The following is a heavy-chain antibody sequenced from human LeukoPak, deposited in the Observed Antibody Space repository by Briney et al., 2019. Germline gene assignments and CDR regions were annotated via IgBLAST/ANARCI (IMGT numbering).Heavy chain of an antibody. D-gene: IGHD6-19*01. V-gene: IGHV3-33*01. CDR1: GFTFSSYG. Sequence: GSLRLSCAASGFTFSSYGIHWVRQAPGKGLEWVAVIWYDGSNKYYADSVKGRFTISRDNSKNTLYLQMNSLRAEDTAVYYRAREAAVAGKGGFDYWGQGTLVTVSS. CDR3: AREAAVAGKGGFDY. J-gene: IGHJ4*02. CDR2: IWYDGSNK.